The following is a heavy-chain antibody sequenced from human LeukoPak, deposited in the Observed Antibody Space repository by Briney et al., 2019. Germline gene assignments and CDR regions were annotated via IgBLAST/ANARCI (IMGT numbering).Heavy chain of an antibody. CDR1: GFSFSSYS. CDR2: ISSSTTTI. J-gene: IGHJ4*02. D-gene: IGHD3-3*01. Sequence: GGSLRLSCAASGFSFSSYSMNWVRRAPGKGLEWVSYISSSTTTIYYADSVKGRFTISRDNAKNSLYLQMNSLRAEDTAVFYCARTPYDFWSASYSYYFDYWGQGTLVTVSS. CDR3: ARTPYDFWSASYSYYFDY. V-gene: IGHV3-48*01.